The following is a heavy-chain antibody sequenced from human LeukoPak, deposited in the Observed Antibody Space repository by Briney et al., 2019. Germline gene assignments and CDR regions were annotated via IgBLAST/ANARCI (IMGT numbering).Heavy chain of an antibody. CDR3: ARYSSGYYSHFDY. CDR2: IIPIFGTA. Sequence: GSSVKVSSKAAGGTFSSYAISWVRQAPGQGLEWMGGIIPIFGTANYAQKFQGRVTITTDESTSTAYMELNSLRSEDTAVYYCARYSSGYYSHFDYWGQGTLVTVSS. J-gene: IGHJ4*02. V-gene: IGHV1-69*05. CDR1: GGTFSSYA. D-gene: IGHD3-22*01.